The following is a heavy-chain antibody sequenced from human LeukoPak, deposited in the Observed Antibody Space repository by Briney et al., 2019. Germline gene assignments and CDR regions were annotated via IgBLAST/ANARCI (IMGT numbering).Heavy chain of an antibody. CDR3: AREASDAFDI. Sequence: PGRSLRLSCAASGSTFSSYDMHWVRQAPGKGLEWVALIWYDGSNKNYADSVKGRFTISRDNSKNTLFLQMNSLRAEDTAVYYCAREASDAFDIWGQGTMVTVSS. CDR2: IWYDGSNK. V-gene: IGHV3-33*01. CDR1: GSTFSSYD. J-gene: IGHJ3*02.